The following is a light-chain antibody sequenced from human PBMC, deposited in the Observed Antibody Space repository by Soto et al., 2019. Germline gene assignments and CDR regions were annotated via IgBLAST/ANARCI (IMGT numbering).Light chain of an antibody. Sequence: DIQMTQSPSAMSASLGDRVTIACRASQGISNSLTWFQQKPGKVPKRLIYGASTLQSGAPSRLSGSASGAAFTLTMSSLQPEDFATYYCLQYNSYPFTFGGGTKVDIK. J-gene: IGKJ4*01. V-gene: IGKV1-17*03. CDR2: GAS. CDR1: QGISNS. CDR3: LQYNSYPFT.